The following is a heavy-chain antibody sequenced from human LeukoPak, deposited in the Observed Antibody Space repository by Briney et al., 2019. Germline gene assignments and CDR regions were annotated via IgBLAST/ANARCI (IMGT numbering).Heavy chain of an antibody. V-gene: IGHV1-46*01. J-gene: IGHJ5*02. Sequence: RASVKVSCKASGYSFTSHYMHWVRQAPGQGLEWLGLINPSGSSTLYAQKFQGRVTMTRDMSTTTDYMELSSLRSEDTAVYYCARGNSVGDIAWWFDPWGQGTLVTVSS. CDR3: ARGNSVGDIAWWFDP. D-gene: IGHD3-16*02. CDR2: INPSGSST. CDR1: GYSFTSHY.